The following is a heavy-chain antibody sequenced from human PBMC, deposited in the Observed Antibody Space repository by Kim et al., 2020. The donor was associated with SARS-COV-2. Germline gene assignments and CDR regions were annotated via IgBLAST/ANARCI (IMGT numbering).Heavy chain of an antibody. D-gene: IGHD6-6*01. CDR1: GGTFSSYA. J-gene: IGHJ6*02. Sequence: SVKVSCKASGGTFSSYAISWVRQAPGQGLEWMGGIIPIFGTANYAQKFQGRVTITADESTSTAYMELSSLRSEDTAVYYCARDLAARPAVGDVWGQGTTVTVSS. CDR2: IIPIFGTA. CDR3: ARDLAARPAVGDV. V-gene: IGHV1-69*13.